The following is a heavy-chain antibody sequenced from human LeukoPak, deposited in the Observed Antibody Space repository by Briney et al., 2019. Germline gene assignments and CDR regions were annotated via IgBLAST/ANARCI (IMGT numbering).Heavy chain of an antibody. CDR2: IYTSGST. CDR3: ARVSSSWYQDWYFDL. CDR1: GYSISSGYD. J-gene: IGHJ2*01. Sequence: SEILSLTCTVSGYSISSGYDWSWIRQPAGKGLGWIGRIYTSGSTNYNPSLKSRVSMSVDTSKRQFSLKLSSVTAADTAVYYCARVSSSWYQDWYFDLWGRGTVVTVSS. D-gene: IGHD6-13*01. V-gene: IGHV4-4*07.